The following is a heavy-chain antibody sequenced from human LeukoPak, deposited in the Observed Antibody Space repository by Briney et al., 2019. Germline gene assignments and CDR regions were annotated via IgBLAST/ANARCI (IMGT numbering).Heavy chain of an antibody. D-gene: IGHD6-25*01. CDR1: GGTFSSYA. CDR3: ATLTGYSSGGIDY. V-gene: IGHV1-69*04. Sequence: SVKVSCKASGGTFSSYAISWVRQAPGQGLEWMGRIIPILGIANYAQKFQGRVTITADKSTSTAYMELRSLRSDDTAVYYCATLTGYSSGGIDYWGQGTLVTVSS. J-gene: IGHJ4*02. CDR2: IIPILGIA.